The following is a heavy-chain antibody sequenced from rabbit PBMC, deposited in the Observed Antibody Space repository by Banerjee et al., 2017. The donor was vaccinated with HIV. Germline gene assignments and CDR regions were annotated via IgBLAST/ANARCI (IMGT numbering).Heavy chain of an antibody. CDR1: GFTLSGYW. CDR3: ARDLSSSGWSDFAL. CDR2: IATGSGNT. Sequence: QEQLEESGGDLVKPEGSLTLTCTASGFTLSGYWMSWVRQAPGKGLEWIGCIATGSGNTYYASWAKGRFTISKTSSTTVTLQMTSLTAADTATYFCARDLSSSGWSDFALWGPGTLVTVS. V-gene: IGHV1S45*01. J-gene: IGHJ4*01. D-gene: IGHD4-1*01.